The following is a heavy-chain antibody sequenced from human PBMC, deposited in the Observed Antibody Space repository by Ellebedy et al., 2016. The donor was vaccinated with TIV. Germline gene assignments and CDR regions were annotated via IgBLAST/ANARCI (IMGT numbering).Heavy chain of an antibody. J-gene: IGHJ5*02. V-gene: IGHV3-7*01. CDR3: ARDRIAARLFDP. Sequence: GESLKISCAVSGFTFSTHAMTWVRQAPGQGLEWVANIKEDGSENYYVDSVKGRFTISRDNAKNSLYLQMNSLRAEDTAVYYCARDRIAARLFDPWGQGTLVTVSS. D-gene: IGHD6-6*01. CDR1: GFTFSTHA. CDR2: IKEDGSEN.